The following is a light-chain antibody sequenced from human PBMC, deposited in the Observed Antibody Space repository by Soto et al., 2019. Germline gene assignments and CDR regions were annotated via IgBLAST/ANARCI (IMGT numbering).Light chain of an antibody. CDR1: QFLSSY. CDR2: DTS. Sequence: ILHTHSPSNLSLASGESATLSCRASQFLSSYLAWYQQKPGQPPRLLIYDTSNTATGIPARFSGSRSGTDFTLSISSLEPEDFGVYVCQQSNKFGQGSRLAI. CDR3: QQSNK. V-gene: IGKV3-11*01. J-gene: IGKJ5*01.